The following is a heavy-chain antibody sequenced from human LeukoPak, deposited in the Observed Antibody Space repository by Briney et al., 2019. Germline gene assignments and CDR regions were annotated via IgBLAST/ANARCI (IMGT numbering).Heavy chain of an antibody. CDR1: GYTFTSYG. V-gene: IGHV1-18*01. Sequence: GASVKVSCKASGYTFTSYGISWVRQAPGQGLEWMGWISPYNGNTNYAQKLQGRVTMTTDTSTSTAYMELRSLRSDDTAVYYCAARIEYCSSTSCYRNGFDYWGQGTLVTVSS. J-gene: IGHJ4*02. CDR3: AARIEYCSSTSCYRNGFDY. D-gene: IGHD2-2*02. CDR2: ISPYNGNT.